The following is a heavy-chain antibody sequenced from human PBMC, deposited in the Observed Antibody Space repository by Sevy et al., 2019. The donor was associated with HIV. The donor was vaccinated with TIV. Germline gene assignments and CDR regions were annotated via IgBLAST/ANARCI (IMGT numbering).Heavy chain of an antibody. J-gene: IGHJ6*02. Sequence: GGSLRLSCAASGFTFSNAWMSWVRQAPGKGLEWVGRIKSKTDGGTTDYAAPVKGRFTISRDDSKNTLYLQMNSLKTEDTAVYYCTTISVDTAMVTYYYYGMDVWGQGTTVTVSS. V-gene: IGHV3-15*01. CDR1: GFTFSNAW. D-gene: IGHD5-18*01. CDR3: TTISVDTAMVTYYYYGMDV. CDR2: IKSKTDGGTT.